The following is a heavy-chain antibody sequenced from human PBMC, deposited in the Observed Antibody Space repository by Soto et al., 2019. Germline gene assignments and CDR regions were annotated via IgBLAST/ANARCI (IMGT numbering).Heavy chain of an antibody. CDR2: IIPIFGTA. J-gene: IGHJ6*02. CDR3: ASPIVVVPAAMEYYGMDV. D-gene: IGHD2-2*01. CDR1: GGTFSSYA. V-gene: IGHV1-69*13. Sequence: SVKFSCKASGGTFSSYAISWLRQAPGQGLEWMGGIIPIFGTANYAQKFKGRVTITADESTSTAYMELSSLRSEDTAVYYCASPIVVVPAAMEYYGMDVWGQGTTVTVSS.